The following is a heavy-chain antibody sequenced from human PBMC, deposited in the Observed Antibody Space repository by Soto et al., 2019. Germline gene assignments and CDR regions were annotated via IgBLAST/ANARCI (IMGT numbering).Heavy chain of an antibody. Sequence: SETLSLTCTVSGGSISSPNFYWSWIRQHPGKGLEWIGYIYYNGSNNYNPTLKSRVTISVDTSKNQFSLKLSSVTAADTAVYYCARAWQYSSGFFDYWGQGTLVTVSS. J-gene: IGHJ4*02. CDR2: IYYNGSN. CDR3: ARAWQYSSGFFDY. V-gene: IGHV4-61*01. CDR1: GGSISSPNFY. D-gene: IGHD6-19*01.